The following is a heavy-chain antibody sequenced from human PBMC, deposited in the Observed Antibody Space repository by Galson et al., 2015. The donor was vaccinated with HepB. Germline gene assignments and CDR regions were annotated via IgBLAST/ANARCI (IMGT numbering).Heavy chain of an antibody. CDR3: ARDPGTRASYNWFDP. D-gene: IGHD1-1*01. CDR2: ISSSSSTI. V-gene: IGHV3-48*01. J-gene: IGHJ5*02. Sequence: SLRLSCAASGFTFSSYSMNWVRQAPGKGLEWVSYISSSSSTIYYADSVKGRFTISRDNAKNSLYLQMNSLRAEDTAVYYCARDPGTRASYNWFDPWGQGTLVTVSS. CDR1: GFTFSSYS.